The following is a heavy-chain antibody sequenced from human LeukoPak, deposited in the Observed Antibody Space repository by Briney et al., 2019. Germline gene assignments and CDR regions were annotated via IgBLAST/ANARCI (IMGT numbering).Heavy chain of an antibody. Sequence: SVKVSCKASGGTFSSYAISWVRQAPGQGLEWMGGIVPIFGTANYAQKFQGRVTITTDEYTTTAYMELSSLRSEDTAVYYCARKHTIRQHNWFDPWGQGTLVTVSS. CDR2: IVPIFGTA. CDR1: GGTFSSYA. CDR3: ARKHTIRQHNWFDP. J-gene: IGHJ5*02. D-gene: IGHD2-21*01. V-gene: IGHV1-69*05.